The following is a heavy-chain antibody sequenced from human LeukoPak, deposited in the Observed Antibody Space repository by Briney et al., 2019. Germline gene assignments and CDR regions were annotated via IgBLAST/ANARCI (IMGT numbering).Heavy chain of an antibody. CDR2: ISSNGGST. D-gene: IGHD3/OR15-3a*01. CDR1: GFTFSSSA. Sequence: GESLRLCFSAPGFTFSSSARHSGRQAPGNGPQYVSAISSNGGSTYYADSVKGRFTISRDTAKNTLYLQMSSLGPEDTAVYYCVKGTGTKYYYYGMDVWGQGTTVTVSS. V-gene: IGHV3-64D*06. J-gene: IGHJ6*02. CDR3: VKGTGTKYYYYGMDV.